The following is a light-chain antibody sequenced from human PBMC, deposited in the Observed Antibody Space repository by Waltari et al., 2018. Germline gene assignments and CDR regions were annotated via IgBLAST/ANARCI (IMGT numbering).Light chain of an antibody. CDR2: DSS. J-gene: IGKJ5*01. CDR1: QSVSRY. CDR3: QQRSDWPGT. Sequence: EIVLTQSPATLSLSPGERATLSCRASQSVSRYLAWYQQKPGQAPRLLIYDSSNRATGIPARFRGSGSGTDFTLTISSLEPEDFAVFYWQQRSDWPGTFGQGTRLEIK. V-gene: IGKV3-11*01.